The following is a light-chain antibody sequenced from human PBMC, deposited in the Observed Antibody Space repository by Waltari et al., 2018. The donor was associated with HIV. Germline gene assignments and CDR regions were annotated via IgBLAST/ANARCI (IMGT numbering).Light chain of an antibody. CDR1: DLNDNKY. J-gene: IGLJ2*01. V-gene: IGLV2-14*01. Sequence: QSALTQPASVSGSPGQSITISCDLNDNKYVSWYQRHPGNAPKVIIYEVTNRPSGLSHRFSGSKSGNTATLTISGLQPEDAADYFCTSYISGTSPVFGRGTRVTVL. CDR2: EVT. CDR3: TSYISGTSPV.